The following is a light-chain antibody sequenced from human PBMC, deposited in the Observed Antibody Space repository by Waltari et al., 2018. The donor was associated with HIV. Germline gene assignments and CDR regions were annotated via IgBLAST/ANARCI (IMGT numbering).Light chain of an antibody. V-gene: IGLV1-44*01. CDR3: ATWDDSLNGYV. CDR1: SSNIGIKT. CDR2: NNK. J-gene: IGLJ1*01. Sequence: QSVLTQPPSASGTPGQRVTISCSGSSSNIGIKTVNWFQQLPGTAPKLLIYNNKQRPSGVPDRFSGSKSGTSASLAISGLLSEDEADYSCATWDDSLNGYVFGTGTKVTVL.